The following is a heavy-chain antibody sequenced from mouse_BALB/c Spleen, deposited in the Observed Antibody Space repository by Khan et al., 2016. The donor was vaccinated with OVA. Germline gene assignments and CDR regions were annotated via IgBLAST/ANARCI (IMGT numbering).Heavy chain of an antibody. Sequence: QVQLQQSGAELARPGASVKMSCKASGYTFTSYTIHWIKKRPGQGLEWIGYINPSNDYTNYNQKFKDKATLTTDKSSTTAYLRLSSLTSDDSAVYNCLRDGAYHRNDGWFAYWGQGTLVTVSA. CDR2: INPSNDYT. V-gene: IGHV1-4*01. CDR1: GYTFTSYT. D-gene: IGHD2-14*01. J-gene: IGHJ3*01. CDR3: LRDGAYHRNDGWFAY.